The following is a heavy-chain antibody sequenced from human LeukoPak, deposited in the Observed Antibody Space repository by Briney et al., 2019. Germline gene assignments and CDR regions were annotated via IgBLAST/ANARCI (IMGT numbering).Heavy chain of an antibody. D-gene: IGHD3-9*01. CDR3: AVTGYSSFDY. J-gene: IGHJ4*02. CDR1: GVTFSSYW. Sequence: GGSLRLSCAASGVTFSSYWMSWVRQAPGKGLEWVSGISGSGGKTDFADSVRGRFTISRDNSKNAQYLQMNSLRAEDTAVYYCAVTGYSSFDYWGQGTLVTVSS. CDR2: ISGSGGKT. V-gene: IGHV3-23*01.